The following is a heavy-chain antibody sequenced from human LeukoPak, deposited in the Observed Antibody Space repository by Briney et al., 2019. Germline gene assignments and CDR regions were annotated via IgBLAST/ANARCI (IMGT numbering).Heavy chain of an antibody. J-gene: IGHJ4*02. CDR3: ARAGHMGELFDY. Sequence: GESLRLSCAASGFTFSSYSMNWVRQAPGKGLEWVSSISSSSSYIYYADSVKGRFTISRDNAKNSLYLQMNSLRAEDTAVYYCARAGHMGELFDYWGQGTLVTVSS. CDR1: GFTFSSYS. V-gene: IGHV3-21*01. CDR2: ISSSSSYI. D-gene: IGHD3-16*01.